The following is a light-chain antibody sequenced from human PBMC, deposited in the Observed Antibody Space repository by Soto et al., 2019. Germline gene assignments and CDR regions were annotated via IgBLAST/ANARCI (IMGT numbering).Light chain of an antibody. Sequence: DIQMTQSPSSLSASVGDRVTITCRASQSISTYLNWYQQKPGKAPKLLIYTASSLQSGVPLHFSGSGSGTDFTLTISSLQPEDFATYYCQQTYITPLTFGGGTKVE. J-gene: IGKJ4*01. CDR1: QSISTY. CDR2: TAS. CDR3: QQTYITPLT. V-gene: IGKV1-39*01.